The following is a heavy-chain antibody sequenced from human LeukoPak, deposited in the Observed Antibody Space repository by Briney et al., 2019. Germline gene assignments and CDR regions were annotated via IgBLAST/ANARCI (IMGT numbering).Heavy chain of an antibody. CDR2: ISYDGTNK. J-gene: IGHJ3*02. V-gene: IGHV3-30-3*01. Sequence: GGSLRLSCAASGFTFSSYAMHWVRQAPGKGLEWVAVISYDGTNKNYADSVKGRFTISRDNSKNTLYLQMNSLRTEDTAVYYCARDIVGGAYDIWGQGTMVTVSS. CDR1: GFTFSSYA. D-gene: IGHD2-15*01. CDR3: ARDIVGGAYDI.